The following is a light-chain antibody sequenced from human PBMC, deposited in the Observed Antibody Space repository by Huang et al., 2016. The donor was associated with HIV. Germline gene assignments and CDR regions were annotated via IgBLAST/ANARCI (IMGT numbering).Light chain of an antibody. CDR3: QQYNDWPPLT. CDR1: HSVDSD. Sequence: EIEMTQSPATLSVSPGERATLSCRASHSVDSDLAWYQQKPGQAPRLRIYDASTRATGSSAKFNGTGSGTEFSLSITNLQSEDFAVYYCQQYNDWPPLTFGGGTKVEI. J-gene: IGKJ4*01. CDR2: DAS. V-gene: IGKV3-15*01.